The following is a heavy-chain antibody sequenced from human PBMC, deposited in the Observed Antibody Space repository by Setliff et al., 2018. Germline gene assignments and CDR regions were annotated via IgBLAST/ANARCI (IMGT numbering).Heavy chain of an antibody. CDR1: GFTFSNAW. CDR3: TTERSGYYDILTGYISPLDY. CDR2: IKSKTDGGTT. V-gene: IGHV3-15*01. D-gene: IGHD3-9*01. J-gene: IGHJ4*02. Sequence: GESLKISCAASGFTFSNAWMSWVRQAPGKGLEWVGRIKSKTDGGTTDYAAPVKGRFTISRDDSKNTLYLQMNSLKTEDTAVYYCTTERSGYYDILTGYISPLDYWGQGTLVTVSS.